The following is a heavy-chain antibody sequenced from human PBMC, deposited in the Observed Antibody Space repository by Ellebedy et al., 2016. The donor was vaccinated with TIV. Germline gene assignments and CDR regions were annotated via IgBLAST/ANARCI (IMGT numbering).Heavy chain of an antibody. Sequence: GESLKISCAASGFTFSNYWMHWVRQPPGRGLVWVSRINSAGTSTAYAASVKGRFTISRDNAKNMLYLQMNSLTAEDTAVYYGASLPVVTSPHNNVDVWGQGTTVTVSS. D-gene: IGHD2-21*02. CDR2: INSAGTST. CDR3: ASLPVVTSPHNNVDV. V-gene: IGHV3-74*01. J-gene: IGHJ6*02. CDR1: GFTFSNYW.